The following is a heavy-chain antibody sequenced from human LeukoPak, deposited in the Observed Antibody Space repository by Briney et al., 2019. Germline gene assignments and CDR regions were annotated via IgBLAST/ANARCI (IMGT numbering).Heavy chain of an antibody. CDR1: GFTFSSYW. CDR2: INGDGRNI. V-gene: IGHV3-74*01. CDR3: TRDLMDYDVSTGLHHYYMDV. Sequence: GGSLTLSCAASGFTFSSYWMHWVRQDPRKGLVWVSRINGDGRNINYADSVRGRFTISRDNTKNTLYLQMNTLRVDDTAVYYCTRDLMDYDVSTGLHHYYMDVWGQGTTVTVSS. D-gene: IGHD3-9*01. J-gene: IGHJ6*02.